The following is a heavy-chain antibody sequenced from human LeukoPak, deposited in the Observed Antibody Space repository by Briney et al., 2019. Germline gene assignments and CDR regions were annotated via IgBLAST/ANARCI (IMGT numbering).Heavy chain of an antibody. D-gene: IGHD2-15*01. V-gene: IGHV3-21*01. CDR3: ARDRGLGLPNWFTS. CDR2: IDLNGNHI. J-gene: IGHJ5*01. Sequence: GGSLILSCVGSGFHFSSYSLNWVRQAPGKDLEWVSSIDLNGNHINYADSVKDRFTISRDNAKNSLFLQMDSLRVEDTAVYYCARDRGLGLPNWFTSWGQGTLVTVSS. CDR1: GFHFSSYS.